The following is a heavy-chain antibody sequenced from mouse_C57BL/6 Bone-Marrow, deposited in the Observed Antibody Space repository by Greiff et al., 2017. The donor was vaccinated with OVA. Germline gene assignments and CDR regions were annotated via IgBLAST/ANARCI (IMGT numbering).Heavy chain of an antibody. V-gene: IGHV5-4*01. CDR1: GFTFSSYA. CDR2: ISDGGSYT. D-gene: IGHD2-10*02. Sequence: EVQLVESGGGLVKPGGSLKLSCAASGFTFSSYAMSWVRQTPEKRLEWVATISDGGSYTYYPDNVKGRFTISRDNAKNNLYLQMSHLKSEDTAMYYCARYAGDAMDYWGQGTSVTVSS. CDR3: ARYAGDAMDY. J-gene: IGHJ4*01.